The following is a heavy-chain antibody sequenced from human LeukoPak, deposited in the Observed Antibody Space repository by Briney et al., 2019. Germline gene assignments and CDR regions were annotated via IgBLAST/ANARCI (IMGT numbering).Heavy chain of an antibody. Sequence: SETLSLTCTVSGGSISSGGYYWSWIRQHPGKGLEWIGYIYYSGSTYYNPSLKSRVTISVDTSKNQFSLKLSSVTAADTAVYYCAREGFHSSGWSIFDCWGQGTLVTVSS. J-gene: IGHJ4*02. V-gene: IGHV4-31*03. CDR3: AREGFHSSGWSIFDC. D-gene: IGHD6-19*01. CDR1: GGSISSGGYY. CDR2: IYYSGST.